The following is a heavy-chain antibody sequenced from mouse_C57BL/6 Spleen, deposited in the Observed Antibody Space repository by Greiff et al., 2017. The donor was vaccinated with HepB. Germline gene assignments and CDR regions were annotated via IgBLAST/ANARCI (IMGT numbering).Heavy chain of an antibody. CDR2: IYPGDGDT. D-gene: IGHD3-2*02. J-gene: IGHJ2*01. CDR3: AREQDSSGYYFDY. Sequence: VQLQQSGAELVKPGASVKISCKASGYAFSSYWMNWVKQRPGKGLEWIGQIYPGDGDTNYNGKFKGKATLTADKSSSTAYMQLSSLTSEDSAVYCCAREQDSSGYYFDYWGQGTTLTVSS. V-gene: IGHV1-80*01. CDR1: GYAFSSYW.